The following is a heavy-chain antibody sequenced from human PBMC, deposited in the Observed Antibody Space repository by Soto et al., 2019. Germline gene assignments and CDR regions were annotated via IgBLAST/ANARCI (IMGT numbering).Heavy chain of an antibody. V-gene: IGHV1-69*04. D-gene: IGHD3-9*01. J-gene: IGHJ6*03. Sequence: GASVKVSCKASGGTFSSYTISWVRQAPGQGLEWMGRIIPILGIANYAQKFQGRVTITADKPTSTAYMEPSSLRSEDTAVYYCARDTESDILTGYYPLYYMDVWGKGTTVTVSS. CDR1: GGTFSSYT. CDR2: IIPILGIA. CDR3: ARDTESDILTGYYPLYYMDV.